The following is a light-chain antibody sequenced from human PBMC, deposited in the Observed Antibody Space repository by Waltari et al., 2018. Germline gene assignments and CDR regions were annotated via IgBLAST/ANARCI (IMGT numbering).Light chain of an antibody. CDR1: PTVRSSY. CDR3: ELYDSSPPGYT. Sequence: EIVLTQSPGTLSLSPGERATLSCRASPTVRSSYIAWYQQRPGQAPRLLIHGASSRATGIPDRFSGSGSGTDFTLTISGLEPDDFAVYFCELYDSSPPGYTFGQGTKLEI. CDR2: GAS. V-gene: IGKV3-20*01. J-gene: IGKJ2*01.